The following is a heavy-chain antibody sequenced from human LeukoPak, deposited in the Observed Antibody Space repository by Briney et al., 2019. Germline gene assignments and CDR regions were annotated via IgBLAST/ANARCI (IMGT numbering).Heavy chain of an antibody. D-gene: IGHD2-2*02. CDR1: GFTFSSYS. Sequence: PGGSLRLSCAASGFTFSSYSMNWVRQAPGKGLEWVSSISSSSSYIYYADSVKGRFTISRDNSKNTLYLQMNSLRAEDTAVYYCARGYCSSTSCHNRGGGYFDYWGQGTLVTVSS. J-gene: IGHJ4*02. V-gene: IGHV3-21*01. CDR3: ARGYCSSTSCHNRGGGYFDY. CDR2: ISSSSSYI.